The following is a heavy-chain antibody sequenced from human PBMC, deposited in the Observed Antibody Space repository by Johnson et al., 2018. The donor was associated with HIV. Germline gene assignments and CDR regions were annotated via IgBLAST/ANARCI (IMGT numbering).Heavy chain of an antibody. CDR3: ARVTSSVTTAKYGAFDI. CDR2: ISYDGNNK. D-gene: IGHD4-17*01. Sequence: VQLVESGGGVVQPGRSLRLSCAASGFTFSSYAMHWVRQAPGKGLEWVAVISYDGNNKYYTDSVKGRFTISRDNSKSTLYLQMNSLGPEDTAVFYCARVTSSVTTAKYGAFDIWGQGTMVTVSS. J-gene: IGHJ3*02. V-gene: IGHV3-30-3*01. CDR1: GFTFSSYA.